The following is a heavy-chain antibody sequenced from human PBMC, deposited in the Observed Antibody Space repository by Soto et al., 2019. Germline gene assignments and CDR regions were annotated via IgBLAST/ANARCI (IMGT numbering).Heavy chain of an antibody. V-gene: IGHV3-21*01. CDR1: GLTFSSYS. CDR2: ISSSSSYI. Sequence: LRLSCAASGLTFSSYSMNWVRQAPGKGLEWVSSISSSSSYIYYADSVKGRFTISRDNAKNSLYLQMNSLRAEDTAVYYCARADDYGDYEWISYWGQGTLVTVSS. J-gene: IGHJ4*02. D-gene: IGHD4-17*01. CDR3: ARADDYGDYEWISY.